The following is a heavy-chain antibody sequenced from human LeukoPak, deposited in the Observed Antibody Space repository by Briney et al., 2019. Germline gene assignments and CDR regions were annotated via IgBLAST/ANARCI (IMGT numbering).Heavy chain of an antibody. CDR1: GGSLRSYY. J-gene: IGHJ3*02. CDR3: ARLQLGIVAFDI. CDR2: IYTSESP. D-gene: IGHD2-2*01. Sequence: PSETLSLTCTVSGGSLRSYYWSWIRQPAGKGLEWIGRIYTSESPNYNPSLKSRVTMSLDTSKNQFSLKLTSVTAADTAVYYCARLQLGIVAFDIWGQGTMVTVSS. V-gene: IGHV4-4*07.